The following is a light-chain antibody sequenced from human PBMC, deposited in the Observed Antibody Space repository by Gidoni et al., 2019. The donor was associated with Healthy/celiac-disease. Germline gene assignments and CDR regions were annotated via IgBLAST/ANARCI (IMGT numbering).Light chain of an antibody. CDR1: QGISSW. CDR3: QQANSFPVT. CDR2: AA. J-gene: IGKJ2*01. Sequence: DIQMTQSPSSVSASVGDRVTITCQASQGISSWLAWYQQKPGKAPKLLIYAASRFSGSGSGTDFTLTISSLQPEDFATYYCQQANSFPVTFGQGTKLEIK. V-gene: IGKV1-12*01.